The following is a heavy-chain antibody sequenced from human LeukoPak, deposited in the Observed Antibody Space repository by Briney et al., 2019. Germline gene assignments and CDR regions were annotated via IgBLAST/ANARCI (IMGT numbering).Heavy chain of an antibody. CDR1: GYTFTSYD. V-gene: IGHV1-8*01. D-gene: IGHD6-13*01. Sequence: ASVKVSCKASGYTFTSYDINWVRQATGQGLEWMGWMNPNSGNTGYAQKFQGRVTMTRNTSISTAYMELSSLRSEDTAVYYCAIPYSARDGFDYWGQGTLVTVSS. CDR3: AIPYSARDGFDY. J-gene: IGHJ4*02. CDR2: MNPNSGNT.